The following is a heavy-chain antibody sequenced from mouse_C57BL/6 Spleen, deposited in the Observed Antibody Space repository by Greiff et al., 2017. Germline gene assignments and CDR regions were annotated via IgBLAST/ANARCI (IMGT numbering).Heavy chain of an antibody. CDR1: GYTFTSYW. Sequence: VQLQQPGAELVKPGASVKLSCKASGYTFTSYWMHWVKQRPGRGLEWIGRIDPTSGGTKYNEKFKSKATLTVDKTSSTAYMQLSSLTSEDSAVYYCDRSRSSGYGTVDYWGQGTSVTVSS. J-gene: IGHJ4*01. D-gene: IGHD3-1*01. CDR2: IDPTSGGT. CDR3: DRSRSSGYGTVDY. V-gene: IGHV1-72*01.